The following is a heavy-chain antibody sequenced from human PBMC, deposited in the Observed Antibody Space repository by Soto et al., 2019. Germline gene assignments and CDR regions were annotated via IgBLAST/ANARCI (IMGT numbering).Heavy chain of an antibody. CDR1: GFTFSGYA. D-gene: IGHD3-16*01. CDR2: ISGSGIST. Sequence: GGSLRLSCASSGFTFSGYAMTCVRQAPGKGLEWVSSISGSGISTYYADSVKGRFTISRDNAKNTLYLQMNSLRAEDAAVYYCAKSAGSNAYYPNDYWGQGTLVTVSS. J-gene: IGHJ4*02. CDR3: AKSAGSNAYYPNDY. V-gene: IGHV3-23*01.